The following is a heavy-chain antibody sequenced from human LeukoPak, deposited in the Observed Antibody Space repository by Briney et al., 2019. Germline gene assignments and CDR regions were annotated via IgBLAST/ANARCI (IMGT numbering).Heavy chain of an antibody. Sequence: SETLSLTCTVSGGSISSYYWSWIRQPAGKGLEWIGRIYTSGSTNYNPSLKSRVTLSVDTSKNQFSLKLSSVTAADTAVYYCARSVYYDSSGYPGKVYYYYYMDVWGKGTTVTVSS. CDR1: GGSISSYY. J-gene: IGHJ6*03. V-gene: IGHV4-4*07. D-gene: IGHD3-22*01. CDR2: IYTSGST. CDR3: ARSVYYDSSGYPGKVYYYYYMDV.